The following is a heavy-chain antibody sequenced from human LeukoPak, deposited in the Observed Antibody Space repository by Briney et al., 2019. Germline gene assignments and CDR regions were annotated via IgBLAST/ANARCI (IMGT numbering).Heavy chain of an antibody. J-gene: IGHJ4*02. CDR2: ISSRGDTI. CDR3: ARDRGVTAGFDY. V-gene: IGHV3-11*04. CDR1: GFTFSDYY. Sequence: GGSLRLSCAASGFTFSDYYMSWIRQAPGKGLEWVSYISSRGDTIYYTDSVKGRFTISRDNAKNSLYLQMNSLRAEDTAVYYCARDRGVTAGFDYWGQGTLVTVSS. D-gene: IGHD2-21*02.